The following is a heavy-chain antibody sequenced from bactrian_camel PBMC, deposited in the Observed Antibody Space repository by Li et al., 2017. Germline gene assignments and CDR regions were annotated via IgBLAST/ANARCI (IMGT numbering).Heavy chain of an antibody. D-gene: IGHD4*01. CDR1: GLDFADYT. V-gene: IGHV3S60*01. CDR3: AAEYLGNEYDCGEDNFAY. Sequence: QLVESGGGLVQAGGSVRLSCLVSGLDFADYTMAWFRQAPGKEREGVSCIHWSGATTVYADSVKGRFTISRDNAKNTLYLQMNSLKPEDSAMYYCAAEYLGNEYDCGEDNFAYWGQGTQVTVS. J-gene: IGHJ4*01. CDR2: IHWSGATT.